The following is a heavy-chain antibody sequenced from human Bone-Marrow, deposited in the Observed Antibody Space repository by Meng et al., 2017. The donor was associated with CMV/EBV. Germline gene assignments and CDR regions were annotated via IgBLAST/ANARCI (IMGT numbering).Heavy chain of an antibody. V-gene: IGHV3-23*01. CDR2: ISSSGGST. CDR3: ARDQGDIVVVPAATHTLLYYYYGMDV. J-gene: IGHJ6*02. D-gene: IGHD2-2*01. CDR1: RFTFSTYA. Sequence: GESLKISCAASRFTFSTYAMSWVRQAPGKGLEWVSDISSSGGSTYYADPVKGRFTISRDNSKNTLYLQMNSLRAEDTAVYYCARDQGDIVVVPAATHTLLYYYYGMDVWGQGTTVTVSS.